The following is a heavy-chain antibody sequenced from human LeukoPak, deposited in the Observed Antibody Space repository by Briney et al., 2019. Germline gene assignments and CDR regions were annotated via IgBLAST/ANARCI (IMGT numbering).Heavy chain of an antibody. CDR1: GYTFTNYY. CDR2: INPSGGST. D-gene: IGHD3-16*02. J-gene: IGHJ6*04. Sequence: ASVKVSCKASGYTFTNYYMHWVRQAPGQGLEWMGIINPSGGSTSYAQKFQGRVTMTRDTSTSTVYMELSSLRSEDTAVYYCARSSTFGGVIVIPYYYYYGMDVWGKGTTVTVSS. CDR3: ARSSTFGGVIVIPYYYYYGMDV. V-gene: IGHV1-46*01.